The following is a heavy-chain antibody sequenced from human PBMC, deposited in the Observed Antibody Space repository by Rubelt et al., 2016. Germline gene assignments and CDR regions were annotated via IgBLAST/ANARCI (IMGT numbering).Heavy chain of an antibody. J-gene: IGHJ4*02. V-gene: IGHV3-53*01. CDR3: AAQASKYYFEY. Sequence: GGGLIQPGGSLRLSCAASGFTVSSNYMSWVRQAPGKGLEWVSILYSGSGTYYADSVKGRFTISRGTSKNTLYLQMNSLRAEDTAVYYCAAQASKYYFEYWGQGTLVTVSS. CDR1: GFTVSSNY. CDR2: LYSGSGT.